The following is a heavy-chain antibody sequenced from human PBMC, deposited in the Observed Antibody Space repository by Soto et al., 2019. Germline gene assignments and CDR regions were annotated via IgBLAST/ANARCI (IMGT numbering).Heavy chain of an antibody. Sequence: VGDCRSSKQQTPGKGLEWIGYIYYSGSTNYNPSLKSRVTISVDTSKNQFSLKLSSVTAADTAVYYCARVAGYSSSWYVKYGMDVWGQGTTVTVSS. CDR3: ARVAGYSSSWYVKYGMDV. CDR2: IYYSGST. CDR1: VGDC. J-gene: IGHJ6*02. D-gene: IGHD6-13*01. V-gene: IGHV4-61*08.